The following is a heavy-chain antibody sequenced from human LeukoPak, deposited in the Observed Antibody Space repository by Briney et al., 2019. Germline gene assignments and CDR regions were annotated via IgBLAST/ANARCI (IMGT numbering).Heavy chain of an antibody. CDR3: ARDPYSSGWTDAFDI. V-gene: IGHV3-33*01. Sequence: GGSLRLSCAASGFTFSSYGMHWVRQAPGKGLEWVAVIWYDGSNKYYADSVKGRFTISRDNSKNTLYLQMNSLRAEDTAVYHCARDPYSSGWTDAFDIWGQGTMVTVSS. J-gene: IGHJ3*02. CDR2: IWYDGSNK. CDR1: GFTFSSYG. D-gene: IGHD6-19*01.